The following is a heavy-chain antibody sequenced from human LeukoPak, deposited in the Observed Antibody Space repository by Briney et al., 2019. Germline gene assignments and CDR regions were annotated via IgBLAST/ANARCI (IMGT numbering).Heavy chain of an antibody. CDR3: AKENYPSSSWYGYGMDV. J-gene: IGHJ6*02. CDR2: IYYDGTT. V-gene: IGHV4-31*03. CDR1: GDSIRSGGFY. Sequence: SETLSLTCTVSGDSIRSGGFYWSWIRQHPEQDLEWIVYIYYDGTTDYNPSLKSRITISVDTSKNQFSLRLSSVTAADTAVYYCAKENYPSSSWYGYGMDVWGQGTPVTVSS. D-gene: IGHD6-13*01.